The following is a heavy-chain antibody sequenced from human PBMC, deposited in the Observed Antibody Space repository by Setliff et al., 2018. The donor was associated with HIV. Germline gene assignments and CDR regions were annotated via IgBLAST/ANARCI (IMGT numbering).Heavy chain of an antibody. D-gene: IGHD1-7*01. J-gene: IGHJ4*02. CDR2: IYSTGST. CDR1: GGSISGYY. V-gene: IGHV4-4*07. CDR3: ARHGTWNSQRFHFDY. Sequence: PSETLSLTCNVSGGSISGYYWSWIRQPAGKGLEWIGRIYSTGSTNYNPSLKSRVTISSDTSKNLFSLKLTSVTAADTAVYYCARHGTWNSQRFHFDYWGQGTPVTVSS.